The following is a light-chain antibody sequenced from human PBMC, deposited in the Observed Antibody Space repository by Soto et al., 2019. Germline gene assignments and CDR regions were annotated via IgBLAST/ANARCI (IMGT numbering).Light chain of an antibody. J-gene: IGKJ1*01. CDR3: QQYGSSPTT. CDR1: QSVSSSY. Sequence: EIVLTQSPGTLSLSPGERATLSCRASQSVSSSYLAWYQQKPGQAPRLLIYGASSRATGIPDRFSGSGSGTDFTLTISSLEPEYFAVYYGQQYGSSPTTFGEGTKVEIK. CDR2: GAS. V-gene: IGKV3-20*01.